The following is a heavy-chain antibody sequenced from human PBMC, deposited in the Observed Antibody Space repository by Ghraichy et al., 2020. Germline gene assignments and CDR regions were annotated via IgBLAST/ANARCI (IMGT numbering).Heavy chain of an antibody. CDR1: GSDFRTYW. CDR3: ARSIKSYSADYYYYGMDV. Sequence: GGSLRLSCDASGSDFRTYWLHWVRQAPWKGLVWDSRINTDGSSLDYADSVKGRFTISRDNAKNTLYLHMNNLRAEDTAVYYCARSIKSYSADYYYYGMDVCCQWTTVT. D-gene: IGHD1-14*01. CDR2: INTDGSSL. V-gene: IGHV3-74*01. J-gene: IGHJ6*02.